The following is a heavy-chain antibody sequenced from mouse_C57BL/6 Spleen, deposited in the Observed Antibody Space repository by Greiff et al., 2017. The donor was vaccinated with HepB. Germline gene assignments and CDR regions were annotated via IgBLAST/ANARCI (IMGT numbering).Heavy chain of an antibody. CDR1: GFTFSDYG. D-gene: IGHD3-1*01. V-gene: IGHV5-17*01. CDR2: ISSGSSTI. Sequence: EVKLMESGGGLVKPGGSLKLSCAASGFTFSDYGMHWVRQAPEKGLEWVAYISSGSSTIYYADTVKGRFTISRDNAKNTLFLQMTSLRSEDTARYYWAKRGAQGYWGQGTTLTVAS. CDR3: AKRGAQGY. J-gene: IGHJ2*01.